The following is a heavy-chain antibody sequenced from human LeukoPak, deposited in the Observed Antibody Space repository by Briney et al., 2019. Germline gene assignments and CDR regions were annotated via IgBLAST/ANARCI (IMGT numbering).Heavy chain of an antibody. D-gene: IGHD1-1*01. CDR1: GGSISSYY. V-gene: IGHV4-59*12. CDR2: IDYSGST. Sequence: SETLSLTCTVSGGSISSYYWSWIRQPPGKGLEWIGYIDYSGSTNYNPSLKSRVTISVDTSKNQFSLKLSSVTAADTAVYYCAREKGETPNGQLDAFDIWGQGTMVTVSS. J-gene: IGHJ3*02. CDR3: AREKGETPNGQLDAFDI.